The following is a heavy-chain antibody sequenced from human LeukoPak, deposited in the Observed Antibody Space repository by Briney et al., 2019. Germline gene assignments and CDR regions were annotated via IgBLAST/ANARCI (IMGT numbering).Heavy chain of an antibody. Sequence: ASVKVSCKTSGYTFTSYGITCVRPAPGQGLEWMGWISAYTGDTIYAQKVQGRVTMTTDTSASTGYMELRSLRSDDTAVYYCARDSLGTYSSPHNWGQGTLVTVSS. D-gene: IGHD5-18*01. CDR1: GYTFTSYG. J-gene: IGHJ4*02. CDR3: ARDSLGTYSSPHN. CDR2: ISAYTGDT. V-gene: IGHV1-18*01.